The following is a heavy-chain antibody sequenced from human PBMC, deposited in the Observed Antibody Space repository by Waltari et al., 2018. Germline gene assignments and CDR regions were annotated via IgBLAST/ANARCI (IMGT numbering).Heavy chain of an antibody. CDR2: VRPDNSDT. CDR1: GYSFNNYS. CDR3: ARHTEDDNGDD. J-gene: IGHJ4*02. D-gene: IGHD1-1*01. Sequence: QLVQSGTEVKKPGESLKISCKTSGYSFNNYSIGWVRQMPGKGLEWMGSVRPDNSDTRYSPSFRGQVTISADKSISIAYLQRSSLKASDTAIYYCARHTEDDNGDDWGQGTLVTVSS. V-gene: IGHV5-51*01.